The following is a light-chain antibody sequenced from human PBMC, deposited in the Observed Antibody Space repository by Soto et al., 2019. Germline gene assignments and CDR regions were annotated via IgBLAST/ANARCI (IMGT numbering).Light chain of an antibody. CDR3: QQRTNWPPT. J-gene: IGKJ1*01. V-gene: IGKV3-11*01. Sequence: EIVLTQSPATLSLSPGERATLSCWASQSVSNYLAWYQQKPGQAPRLLIYDTSSRATGIPSRFSGSASGTDFTLTISSLEPEDFAVYYCQQRTNWPPTFGQGTKVDIK. CDR2: DTS. CDR1: QSVSNY.